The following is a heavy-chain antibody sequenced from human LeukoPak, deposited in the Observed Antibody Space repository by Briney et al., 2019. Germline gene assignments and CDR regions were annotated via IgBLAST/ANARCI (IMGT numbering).Heavy chain of an antibody. J-gene: IGHJ6*02. Sequence: PGGSLRLSRAASGFTFSDYYMSWIRQAPGRELVWVSRISGDGSMTSYADSVKGRFTISRDNAKDTLYLQMTSLRVEDTAVYSCASLLTPYHGSGGGGMDVWGQGTTVTVSS. D-gene: IGHD3-10*01. CDR3: ASLLTPYHGSGGGGMDV. CDR2: ISGDGSMT. CDR1: GFTFSDYY. V-gene: IGHV3-74*01.